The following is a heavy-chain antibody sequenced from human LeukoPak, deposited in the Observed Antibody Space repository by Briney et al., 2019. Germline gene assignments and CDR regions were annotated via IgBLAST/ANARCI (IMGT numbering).Heavy chain of an antibody. CDR3: AKDPPDWPTDYFDY. CDR1: GFTFDDYA. Sequence: GGSLRLSCAASGFTFDDYAMHWVRQAPGKGLEWVSAISGSGGSTYYADSVKGRFTISRDNSKNTLYLQMNSLRAEDTAVYYCAKDPPDWPTDYFDYWGQGTLVTVSS. V-gene: IGHV3-23*01. J-gene: IGHJ4*02. CDR2: ISGSGGST. D-gene: IGHD3-9*01.